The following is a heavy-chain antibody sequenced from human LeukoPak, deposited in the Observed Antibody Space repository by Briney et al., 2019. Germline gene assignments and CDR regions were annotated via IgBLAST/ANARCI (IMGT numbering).Heavy chain of an antibody. V-gene: IGHV4-31*03. CDR3: ASGPYSYLSH. J-gene: IGHJ4*02. Sequence: SETLSLTCTVSGGCFSSGGYYSSWIRQHPGKGLEWIGYIYYSGSTYYNPSLKSRVTISVDTSKNQFSLKLSSVTAADTAVYYCASGPYSYLSHWGQGTLVTVSS. CDR1: GGCFSSGGYY. CDR2: IYYSGST. D-gene: IGHD3-10*01.